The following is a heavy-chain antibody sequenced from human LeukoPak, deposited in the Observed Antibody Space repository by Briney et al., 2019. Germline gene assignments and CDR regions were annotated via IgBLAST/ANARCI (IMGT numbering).Heavy chain of an antibody. V-gene: IGHV1-18*01. CDR1: GYTFTSYG. CDR2: ISAYNGNT. D-gene: IGHD3-10*01. CDR3: ARDVPYYYGSGSHSFDP. J-gene: IGHJ5*02. Sequence: ASVKVSCKASGYTFTSYGISWVRQAPGQGLEWMGWISAYNGNTNYAQKLQGRVTMTTDTSTSTAYMELRSLRSDDTAVYYCARDVPYYYGSGSHSFDPWGQGTLVTVSP.